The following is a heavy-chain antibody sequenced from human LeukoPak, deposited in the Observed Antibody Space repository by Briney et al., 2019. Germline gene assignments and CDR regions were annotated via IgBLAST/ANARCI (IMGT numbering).Heavy chain of an antibody. D-gene: IGHD2-2*01. CDR2: IFHSGST. CDR3: ARANLVVVPTAIYYYGMDV. CDR1: GGSISSSNW. J-gene: IGHJ6*04. V-gene: IGHV4-4*02. Sequence: SGTLSLTCAVSGGSISSSNWWTWVRQPPGKGLKWIGEIFHSGSTNYNPSLKSRVTISVDKSKNQFSLKLSSVTAADTAVYYCARANLVVVPTAIYYYGMDVWGKGTTVTVSS.